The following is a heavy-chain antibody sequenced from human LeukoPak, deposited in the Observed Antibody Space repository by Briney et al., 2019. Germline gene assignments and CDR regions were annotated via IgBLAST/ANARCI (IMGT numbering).Heavy chain of an antibody. J-gene: IGHJ6*02. CDR1: GYTFTSYG. CDR3: ARFKVWFGEFRYYYGMDV. V-gene: IGHV1-18*01. D-gene: IGHD3-10*01. CDR2: ISAYNGNT. Sequence: ASVKVSCKASGYTFTSYGISWVRQAPGQGLEWMGWISAYNGNTNYAQKLQGRVTMTTDTSTSTAYMELRSLRSDDTAVYYCARFKVWFGEFRYYYGMDVWGQGTTVTVSS.